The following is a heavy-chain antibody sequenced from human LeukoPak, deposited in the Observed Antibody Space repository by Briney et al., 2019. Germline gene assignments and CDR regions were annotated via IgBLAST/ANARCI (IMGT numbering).Heavy chain of an antibody. CDR1: GGSISSYY. D-gene: IGHD3/OR15-3a*01. CDR2: IYTSGST. J-gene: IGHJ6*03. V-gene: IGHV4-4*07. CDR3: ARDEIFTFFGPEVYYMDV. Sequence: SETLSLTCTVSGGSISSYYWSWIRQPAGKGLEWIGRIYTSGSTNYNPSLKSRVTISVDTSKNQFSLKLSSVTAADTAVYYCARDEIFTFFGPEVYYMDVWGKGTTVTVSS.